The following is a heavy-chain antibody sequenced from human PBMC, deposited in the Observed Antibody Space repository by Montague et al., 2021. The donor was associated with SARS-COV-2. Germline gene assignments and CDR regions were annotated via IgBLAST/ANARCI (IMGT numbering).Heavy chain of an antibody. CDR3: ARLGRGSSWFQSAFDI. J-gene: IGHJ3*02. CDR2: FYYSGST. D-gene: IGHD6-13*01. V-gene: IGHV4-59*08. CDR1: GGSISRYY. Sequence: SETLSLTCTVSGGSISRYYWSWIRQPPGKGLEWIGCFYYSGSTNYNPSLKSRVTISVDTSKNQFSLKLNSVTAADTALYYCARLGRGSSWFQSAFDIWGQGTMVTVSS.